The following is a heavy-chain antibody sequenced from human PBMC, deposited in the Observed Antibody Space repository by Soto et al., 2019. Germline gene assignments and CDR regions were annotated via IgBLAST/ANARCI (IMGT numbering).Heavy chain of an antibody. J-gene: IGHJ3*02. CDR2: IIPIFGTA. Sequence: SVKASCKASGGTFSSYAISWVRQAPGQGLEWMGGIIPIFGTAKYSQKFQGRVTITRDTSASTAYMELSSLRSEDTAVYYCAVVAATIDAFDIWGQGTMVTVSS. D-gene: IGHD2-15*01. CDR1: GGTFSSYA. CDR3: AVVAATIDAFDI. V-gene: IGHV1-69*05.